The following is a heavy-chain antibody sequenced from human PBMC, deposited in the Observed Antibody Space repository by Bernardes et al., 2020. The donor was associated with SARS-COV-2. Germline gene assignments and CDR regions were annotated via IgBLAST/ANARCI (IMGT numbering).Heavy chain of an antibody. D-gene: IGHD3-3*01. V-gene: IGHV4-59*01. CDR1: GGSISSYY. CDR3: ARDRNDFWSGYSTGYYGMDV. CDR2: IYYSGST. J-gene: IGHJ6*02. Sequence: SETLSLTCTVSGGSISSYYWSWIRQPPGKGLEWIGYIYYSGSTNYNPSLKSRVTISVDTSKNQFSLKLSSVTAADTAVYYCARDRNDFWSGYSTGYYGMDVWGQGTTVTVSS.